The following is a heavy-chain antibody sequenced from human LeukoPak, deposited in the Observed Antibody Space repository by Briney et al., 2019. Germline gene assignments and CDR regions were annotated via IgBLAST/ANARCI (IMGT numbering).Heavy chain of an antibody. CDR1: GFTFRGYS. V-gene: IGHV3-48*02. CDR2: IDDSSSRI. D-gene: IGHD5-12*01. Sequence: GGSLRLSCAAPGFTFRGYSIHWVRQAPGKGLEWVSYIDDSSSRIVYADSVKGRFTISRDNAKNSLYLQMNSLRDEDTAVYYCARINRGYSRDLVDYWGQGTLVTVSS. J-gene: IGHJ4*02. CDR3: ARINRGYSRDLVDY.